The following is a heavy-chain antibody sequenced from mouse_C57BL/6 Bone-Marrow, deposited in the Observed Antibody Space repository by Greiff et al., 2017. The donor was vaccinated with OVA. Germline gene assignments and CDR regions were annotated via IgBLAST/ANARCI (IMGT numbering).Heavy chain of an antibody. CDR2: IYPDDSDT. CDR1: GYTFTSYC. V-gene: IGHV1-74*01. J-gene: IGHJ4*01. CDR3: TIGDYYAMDY. Sequence: QVQLQQSGAELVKPGASVKVSCKASGYTFTSYCMHWVKQRPGHGLEWIGRIYPDDSDTTYNQKFKGKATLTADKSSSTAYMQLSSLTSEDSAVYDCTIGDYYAMDYWGQGTTLTVSS.